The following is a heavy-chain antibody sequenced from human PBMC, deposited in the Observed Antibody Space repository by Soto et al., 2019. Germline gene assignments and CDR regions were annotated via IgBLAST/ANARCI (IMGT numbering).Heavy chain of an antibody. Sequence: QVQLQESGPGLVKPSETLSLTCTVSGGSISSYYWSWIRQPPGKVLELIGYIYYSGSTNYNPSLKCRVTISVDPSKNQFSLKLSSVTAADTAVYYCARAYGGYADYWGQGALVTVSS. CDR3: ARAYGGYADY. D-gene: IGHD5-12*01. J-gene: IGHJ4*02. CDR1: GGSISSYY. V-gene: IGHV4-59*01. CDR2: IYYSGST.